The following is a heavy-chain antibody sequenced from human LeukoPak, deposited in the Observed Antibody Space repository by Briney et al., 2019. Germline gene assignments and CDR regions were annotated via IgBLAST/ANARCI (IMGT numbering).Heavy chain of an antibody. V-gene: IGHV3-73*01. J-gene: IGHJ4*02. CDR1: GFTFSGSD. Sequence: GGSLRLSCAASGFTFSGSDMHWVRQASGKGLEWVGRIRRKANSYATAYAASVKGRYTISRDDSKSTAYLQMNSLKTEDTAVYYCTRRGYYDNSGYHKDYWGQGTLVTVSS. D-gene: IGHD3-22*01. CDR2: IRRKANSYAT. CDR3: TRRGYYDNSGYHKDY.